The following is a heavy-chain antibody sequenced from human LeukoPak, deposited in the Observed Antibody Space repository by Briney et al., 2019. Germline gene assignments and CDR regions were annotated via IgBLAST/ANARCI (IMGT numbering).Heavy chain of an antibody. J-gene: IGHJ5*02. CDR2: IYYSGST. CDR1: GGSISSSSYY. V-gene: IGHV4-39*07. CDR3: ARRHGRLLWFGELLHNWFDP. D-gene: IGHD3-10*01. Sequence: ASETLSLTCTVSGGSISSSSYYWGWIRQPPGKGLEWIGSIYYSGSTNYNPSLKSRVTISVDTSKNQFSLKLSSVTAADTAVYYCARRHGRLLWFGELLHNWFDPWGQGTLVTVSS.